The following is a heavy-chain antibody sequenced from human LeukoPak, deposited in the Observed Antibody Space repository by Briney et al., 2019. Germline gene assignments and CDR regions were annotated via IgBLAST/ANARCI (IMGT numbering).Heavy chain of an antibody. CDR1: GYTFTGYY. V-gene: IGHV1-18*04. J-gene: IGHJ4*02. D-gene: IGHD2-15*01. CDR3: ARGWFRREFDY. Sequence: ASVKVSCKASGYTFTGYYMHWVRQAPGQGLEWMGWISAYNGNTNYAQNLQGRVTMTTDTSTSTAYMELRSLRSDDTAVYYCARGWFRREFDYWGQGTLVTVSS. CDR2: ISAYNGNT.